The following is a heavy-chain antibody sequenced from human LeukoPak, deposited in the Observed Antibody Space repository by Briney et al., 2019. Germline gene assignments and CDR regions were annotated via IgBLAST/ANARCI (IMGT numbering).Heavy chain of an antibody. CDR2: ISSSSSYI. D-gene: IGHD5-12*01. V-gene: IGHV3-21*01. CDR1: GFTFSSYS. CDR3: AREFIVATISSDY. J-gene: IGHJ4*02. Sequence: PGGSLRLSCAASGFTFSSYSMNWVRQAPGKELEGVSSISSSSSYIYYADSVKRRFTISRDNAKNSLYLQMNSLRAEDTAVYYCAREFIVATISSDYWGQGTLVTVSS.